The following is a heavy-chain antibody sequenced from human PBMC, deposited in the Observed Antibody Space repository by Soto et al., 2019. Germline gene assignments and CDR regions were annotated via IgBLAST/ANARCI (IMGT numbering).Heavy chain of an antibody. V-gene: IGHV1-46*01. CDR3: ARDPHGGNSGLYFDY. CDR1: GYTFTSYY. CDR2: INPSGGST. J-gene: IGHJ4*02. Sequence: GASVKVSCKASGYTFTSYYMHWVRQAPGQGLEWMGIINPSGGSTSYAQKFQGRVTMTRDTSTSTVYMELSSLRSEDTAVYYCARDPHGGNSGLYFDYWGQGTLVTVSS. D-gene: IGHD2-21*02.